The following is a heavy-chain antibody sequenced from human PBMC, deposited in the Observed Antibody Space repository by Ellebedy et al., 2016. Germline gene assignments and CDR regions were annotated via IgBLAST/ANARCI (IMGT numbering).Heavy chain of an antibody. J-gene: IGHJ4*02. CDR2: IKQDGSVK. Sequence: GGSLRLXCVASGFTFSSYWMTWVRQAPGKGLEWVANIKQDGSVKYYVDSVKGRFTISRDNAKNSLYLQMNSLRAEDTALYYCVPRSNWGQGILVTVSS. V-gene: IGHV3-7*01. CDR3: VPRSN. CDR1: GFTFSSYW.